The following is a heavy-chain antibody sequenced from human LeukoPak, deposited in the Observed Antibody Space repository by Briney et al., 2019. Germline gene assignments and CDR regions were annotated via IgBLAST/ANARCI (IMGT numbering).Heavy chain of an antibody. D-gene: IGHD2-15*01. Sequence: GGSLRLSCAASGFTFSSYAMTWVRQAPGKGLEWVSTFTSSGGSTYYADSVKGRFTISRDSSKNTLFLQMNSLRAEDTAVYYCAKYCSGGNCYSGLYWGRGTLVTVSS. CDR1: GFTFSSYA. J-gene: IGHJ4*02. CDR3: AKYCSGGNCYSGLY. CDR2: FTSSGGST. V-gene: IGHV3-23*01.